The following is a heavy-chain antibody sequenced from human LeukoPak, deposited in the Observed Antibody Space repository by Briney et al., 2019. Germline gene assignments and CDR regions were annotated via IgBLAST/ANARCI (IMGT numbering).Heavy chain of an antibody. CDR2: IYHSGST. CDR1: GYSISSGYY. V-gene: IGHV4-38-2*02. D-gene: IGHD3-9*01. J-gene: IGHJ4*02. CDR3: AKLHFDILTGYYNGGDH. Sequence: PSETLSLTCTVSGYSISSGYYWGWIRQPPGKGLEWIGSIYHSGSTYYNPSLKSRVTISVDTSKNQFSLKLSSVTAADTAIYYCAKLHFDILTGYYNGGDHWGQGTLVTVSS.